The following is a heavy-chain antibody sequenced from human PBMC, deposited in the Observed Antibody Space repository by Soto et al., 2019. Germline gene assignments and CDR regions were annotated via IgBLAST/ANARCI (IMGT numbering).Heavy chain of an antibody. CDR2: ISWNSGSI. Sequence: EVQLVESGGGLVQPGRSLRLSCAASGFTFDDYAMHWVRHAPGKGLEWVSGISWNSGSIGYADSVKGRFTISRDNAKNSLYLQMNSLRADDTALYYCAKEPGYGDYGLWGQGTLVTVSS. V-gene: IGHV3-9*01. J-gene: IGHJ4*02. CDR3: AKEPGYGDYGL. D-gene: IGHD4-17*01. CDR1: GFTFDDYA.